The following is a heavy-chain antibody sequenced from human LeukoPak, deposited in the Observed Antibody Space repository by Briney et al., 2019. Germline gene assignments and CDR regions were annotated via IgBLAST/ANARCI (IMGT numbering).Heavy chain of an antibody. J-gene: IGHJ3*02. CDR1: GFTFSTNA. CDR3: ARDIWVGGVGAPDAFDI. CDR2: ISGRTGST. V-gene: IGHV3-23*01. D-gene: IGHD1-26*01. Sequence: GGSLRLSCAASGFTFSTNAMSWVRQAPGKGLEWVSAISGRTGSTYYADSVKGRFTISRDNSKNTLYLQMNSLRAEDTAVYYCARDIWVGGVGAPDAFDIWGQGIMVTVSS.